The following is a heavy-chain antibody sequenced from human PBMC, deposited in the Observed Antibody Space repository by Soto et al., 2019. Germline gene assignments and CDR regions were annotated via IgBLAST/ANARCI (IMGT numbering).Heavy chain of an antibody. Sequence: GGSLRLSSAAPGLTFCDYYMNFIRQAPGKGLEWVSSISSSGSNKYYADSVRGRFTISRDNAKNSLFLQLNSLRAEDTAVYYCARGETSYSKKHGLDVWGRGT. CDR3: ARGETSYSKKHGLDV. D-gene: IGHD3-10*01. J-gene: IGHJ6*02. V-gene: IGHV3-11*01. CDR2: ISSSGSNK. CDR1: GLTFCDYY.